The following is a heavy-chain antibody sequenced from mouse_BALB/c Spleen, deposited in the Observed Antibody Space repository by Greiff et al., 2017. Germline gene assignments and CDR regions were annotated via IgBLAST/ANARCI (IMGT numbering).Heavy chain of an antibody. CDR2: IRNKANGYTT. Sequence: EVKLVESGGGLVQPGGSLRLSCATSGFTFTDYYMSWVRQPPGKALEWLGFIRNKANGYTTEYSASVKGRFTISRDNSQSILYLQMNTLRAEDSATYYCASDYYYAMDYWGQGTSVTVSS. CDR1: GFTFTDYY. CDR3: ASDYYYAMDY. J-gene: IGHJ4*01. V-gene: IGHV7-3*02.